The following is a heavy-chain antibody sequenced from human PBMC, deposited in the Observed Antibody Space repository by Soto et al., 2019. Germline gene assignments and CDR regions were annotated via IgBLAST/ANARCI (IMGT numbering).Heavy chain of an antibody. CDR3: ARDTDVLMVYAISPYYYGMDV. D-gene: IGHD2-8*01. CDR2: IIPIFGTA. Sequence: GASVKVSCKASGGTFSSYAISWVRQAPGQGLEWMGGIIPIFGTANYAQKFQGRVTITADESTSTAYMELSSLRSEDTAVYYCARDTDVLMVYAISPYYYGMDVWGQGTTVTVSS. J-gene: IGHJ6*02. V-gene: IGHV1-69*13. CDR1: GGTFSSYA.